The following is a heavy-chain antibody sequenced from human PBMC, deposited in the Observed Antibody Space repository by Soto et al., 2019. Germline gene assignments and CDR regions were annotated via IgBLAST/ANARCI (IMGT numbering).Heavy chain of an antibody. Sequence: GGSLRLSCAASGFTFSRCAMSWVRQAPGKGLEWVAGISGSEWKGMEWVSHISGSGFATYYADSVKGRFTISRDNSKNTLSLQMSSLRGDDTAMYYCVKDVVFWPWGQGTLVTVSS. CDR2: ISGSGFAT. D-gene: IGHD2-15*01. V-gene: IGHV3-23*01. J-gene: IGHJ4*02. CDR3: VKDVVFWP. CDR1: GFTFSRCA.